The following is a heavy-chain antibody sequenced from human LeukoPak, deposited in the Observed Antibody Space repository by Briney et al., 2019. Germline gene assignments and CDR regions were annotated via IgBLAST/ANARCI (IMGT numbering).Heavy chain of an antibody. CDR2: INPSGGST. D-gene: IGHD6-19*01. J-gene: IGHJ4*02. CDR3: ARRSGEQWLVRRGAPLDY. CDR1: GYTFTSYY. V-gene: IGHV1-46*01. Sequence: GASVKVSCKASGYTFTSYYMHWVRQAPGQGLEWMGIINPSGGSTSYAQKFQGRVTMTRDTSTSTVYMELSSLRSEDTAVYYCARRSGEQWLVRRGAPLDYWGQGTLVTVSS.